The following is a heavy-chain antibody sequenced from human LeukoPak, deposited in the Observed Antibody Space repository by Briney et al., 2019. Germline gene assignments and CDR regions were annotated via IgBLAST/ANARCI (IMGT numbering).Heavy chain of an antibody. D-gene: IGHD3-10*01. CDR3: AKEFHSRGYGANFDY. J-gene: IGHJ4*02. Sequence: PGGSLRLSCAASGFTFSSYWMHWVRQAPGKGLVWVSRINSDGSSTSYADSVKGRFTLSRDNSINTLDLQMNSLRAEDTAVYYCAKEFHSRGYGANFDYWGQGTLVTVSS. CDR1: GFTFSSYW. V-gene: IGHV3-74*01. CDR2: INSDGSST.